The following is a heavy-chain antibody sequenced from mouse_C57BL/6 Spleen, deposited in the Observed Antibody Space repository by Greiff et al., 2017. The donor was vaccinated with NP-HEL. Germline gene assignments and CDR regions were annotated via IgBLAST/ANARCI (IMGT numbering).Heavy chain of an antibody. CDR2: ISDGGSYT. Sequence: EVQLVESGGGLVKPGGSLKLSCAASGFTFSSYAMSWVRQTPEKRLEWVATISDGGSYTYYPDNVKGRFTISRDNAKNNLYLQMSHLKSEDTAMYYCAREGGMDTTVVSYYFDYWGQGTTLTVSS. V-gene: IGHV5-4*01. CDR1: GFTFSSYA. CDR3: AREGGMDTTVVSYYFDY. D-gene: IGHD1-1*01. J-gene: IGHJ2*01.